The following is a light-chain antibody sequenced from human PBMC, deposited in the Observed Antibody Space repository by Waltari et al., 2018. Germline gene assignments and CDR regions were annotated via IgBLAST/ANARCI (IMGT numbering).Light chain of an antibody. V-gene: IGLV3-19*01. CDR3: HSRDASGVGGS. CDR2: DKS. Sequence: SSELTQDPTVSVAMGQTVRITCQGDSLRSYFASWYQQRPGQAPTLVIFDKSDRPSGVPDRFAGSSSVNIAVLTITGAQAEDEASYYCHSRDASGVGGSFGGGTKLTVL. J-gene: IGLJ2*01. CDR1: SLRSYF.